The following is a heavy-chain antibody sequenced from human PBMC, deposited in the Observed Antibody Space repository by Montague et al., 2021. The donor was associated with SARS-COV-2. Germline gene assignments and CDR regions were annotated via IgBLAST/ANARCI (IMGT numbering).Heavy chain of an antibody. V-gene: IGHV4-4*07. CDR3: ARDGADYSFAYYHAMDV. CDR1: GASVRTYY. J-gene: IGHJ6*02. D-gene: IGHD5-12*01. CDR2: LYTSGST. Sequence: SETLSLTCTVSGASVRTYYRSWIRQSAGKKLESMRRLYTSGSTYYNSSFKSRVTTSPDTPKNPFTLNLRSMTAADTAVYYCARDGADYSFAYYHAMDVWGQGIAVTVSS.